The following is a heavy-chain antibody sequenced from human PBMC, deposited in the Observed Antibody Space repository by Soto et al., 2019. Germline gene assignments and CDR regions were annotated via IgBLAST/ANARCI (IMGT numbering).Heavy chain of an antibody. J-gene: IGHJ4*02. Sequence: GGSLRLSCAASGFTFSSYAMSWVRQAPGKGLEWVSAISGSGGSTYYADSVKGRFTISRDNSKNTLYLQMNSLRAEDTAVYYCAKDLVVGGYYYGPLDYWGQGTLVTVSS. CDR3: AKDLVVGGYYYGPLDY. CDR1: GFTFSSYA. V-gene: IGHV3-23*01. CDR2: ISGSGGST. D-gene: IGHD3-22*01.